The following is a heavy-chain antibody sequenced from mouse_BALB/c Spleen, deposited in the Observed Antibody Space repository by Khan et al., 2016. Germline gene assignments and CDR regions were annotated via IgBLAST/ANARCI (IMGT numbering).Heavy chain of an antibody. J-gene: IGHJ2*01. CDR1: GYNFTNYG. Sequence: SQVGQAGPELKKPGETVKISCKASGYNFTNYGMNWVKQAPGKGLNWMGWINTYTGEPTYTDDFKGRFAFSLETSASTAYLQINNLKNEDMATYSCARVRSANYWGQGTTLTVSS. CDR3: ARVRSANY. V-gene: IGHV9-1*02. D-gene: IGHD6-1*01. CDR2: INTYTGEP.